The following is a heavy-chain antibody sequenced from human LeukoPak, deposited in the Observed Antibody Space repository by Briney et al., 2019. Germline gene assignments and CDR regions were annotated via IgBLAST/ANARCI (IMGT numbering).Heavy chain of an antibody. CDR2: ISYDGSNK. CDR3: AKPYDSTGYSHFDF. CDR1: GFTFSGYS. D-gene: IGHD3-22*01. J-gene: IGHJ4*02. Sequence: GGSLRLSCAASGFTFSGYSLNWVRQAPGKGLEWVAVISYDGSNKYYADSVKGRFTISRDNSKSTLYLQMNSLRAEDTAVYYCAKPYDSTGYSHFDFWGQGTLVTVSS. V-gene: IGHV3-30-3*02.